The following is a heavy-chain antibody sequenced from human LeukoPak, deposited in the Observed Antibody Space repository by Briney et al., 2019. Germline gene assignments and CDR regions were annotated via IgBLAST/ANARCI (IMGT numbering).Heavy chain of an antibody. V-gene: IGHV1-58*02. CDR2: IVVGSGNT. D-gene: IGHD3-22*01. CDR1: GFTFTSSA. CDR3: AAVIHYYDSSGYQDY. J-gene: IGHJ4*02. Sequence: SVRVSCKASGFTFTSSAMQWVRQARGQRLEWIGWIVVGSGNTNYAQKFQERVTITRDMSTSTAYMELSSLRSEDTAVYYCAAVIHYYDSSGYQDYWGQGTLVTVSS.